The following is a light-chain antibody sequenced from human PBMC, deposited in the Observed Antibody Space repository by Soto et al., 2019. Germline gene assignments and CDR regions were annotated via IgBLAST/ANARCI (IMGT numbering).Light chain of an antibody. V-gene: IGKV1-17*01. J-gene: IGKJ4*01. CDR2: AAS. Sequence: DIQMTQSPSSLYASVEDRVIITCRASQSISNHLNWYQQKPGKAPKRLIYAASTLQSGVPSRFSGSGSGTEFTLTISSLQPEDFATYYCLQHKSYPLTFGGGTKVDIK. CDR1: QSISNH. CDR3: LQHKSYPLT.